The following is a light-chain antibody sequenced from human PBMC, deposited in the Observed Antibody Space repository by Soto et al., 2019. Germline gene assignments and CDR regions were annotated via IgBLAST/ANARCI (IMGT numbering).Light chain of an antibody. Sequence: DIHMSQSPSSLSASVGDRVTITCRASRSIGTLLDWYQQIPGKAPNLLISAASNLQNGVPSRFGGSGSGTDFTLTISSLQPVDYATYFCQQTYTSPPTFGQGTQLEFK. CDR3: QQTYTSPPT. J-gene: IGKJ2*01. CDR2: AAS. V-gene: IGKV1-39*01. CDR1: RSIGTL.